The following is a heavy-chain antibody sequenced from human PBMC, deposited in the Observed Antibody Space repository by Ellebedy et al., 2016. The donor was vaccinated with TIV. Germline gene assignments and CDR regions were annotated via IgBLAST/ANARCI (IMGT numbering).Heavy chain of an antibody. CDR3: ARDTEATTGGRDYNYYGMDV. Sequence: PSETLSLTCTVSGGSIVSYFWSWIRQPAGKGLEWIGYLSSNGATIYNPSLKSRVTMSLDTSKNQFSLPLSSVTAADTAVYYCARDTEATTGGRDYNYYGMDVWGQGTTVTVSS. V-gene: IGHV4-4*07. J-gene: IGHJ6*02. D-gene: IGHD4-23*01. CDR2: LSSNGAT. CDR1: GGSIVSYF.